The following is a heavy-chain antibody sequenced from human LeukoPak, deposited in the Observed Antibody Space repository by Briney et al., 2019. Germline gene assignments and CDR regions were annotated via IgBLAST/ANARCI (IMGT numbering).Heavy chain of an antibody. CDR3: ARDGHYDSSGYSSDY. CDR2: ISSTSGNI. Sequence: GGSLRLSCGASGFTFDNYNMNWVPQAPGKGLEWVASISSTSGNIFHADSVKGRFTVSRDNAKQSLYLQMNSLRAEDTAVYYCARDGHYDSSGYSSDYWGQGTLVTVSS. CDR1: GFTFDNYN. V-gene: IGHV3-21*01. D-gene: IGHD3-22*01. J-gene: IGHJ4*02.